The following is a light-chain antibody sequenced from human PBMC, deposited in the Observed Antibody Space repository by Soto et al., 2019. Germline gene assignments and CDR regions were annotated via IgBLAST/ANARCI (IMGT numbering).Light chain of an antibody. Sequence: ELVLTQSPATLLLSPGEKATFSSRASQSVSSNLAWYQQKPGQAPRLLIYGASTRATGIPARFSGSGSGTEFTLTISSLQSEDFAVYYCQQYNNWWTFGQGTKVDIK. CDR2: GAS. V-gene: IGKV3-15*01. CDR1: QSVSSN. J-gene: IGKJ1*01. CDR3: QQYNNWWT.